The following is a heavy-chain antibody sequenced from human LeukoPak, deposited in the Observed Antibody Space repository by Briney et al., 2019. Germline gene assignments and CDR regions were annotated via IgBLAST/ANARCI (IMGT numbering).Heavy chain of an antibody. D-gene: IGHD3-3*01. Sequence: GGSLRLSCAASGFTFSSYAMSWVRQAPGKGLEWVSAISGSGGSTYYADSVKGRFTISRDNSKNTLYLQMNSLRAEDTAVYYCARGNYDFSSGYYTGTGWFDPWGQGTLVTVSS. CDR1: GFTFSSYA. V-gene: IGHV3-23*01. CDR3: ARGNYDFSSGYYTGTGWFDP. J-gene: IGHJ5*02. CDR2: ISGSGGST.